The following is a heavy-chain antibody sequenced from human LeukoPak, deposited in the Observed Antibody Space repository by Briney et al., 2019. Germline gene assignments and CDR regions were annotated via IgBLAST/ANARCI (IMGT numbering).Heavy chain of an antibody. CDR3: ARDHVDSSSWSQYFDL. V-gene: IGHV3-30*03. CDR1: GFTVSSYG. Sequence: GNSLRLSCSASGFTVSSYGMHWVRQAPGKGLEWVAVISLDGTKKNYADAVMGRFTISRDNYENTLDLQMNSLRREDTAVYFCARDHVDSSSWSQYFDLWGRGTLVTVSS. CDR2: ISLDGTKK. D-gene: IGHD6-13*01. J-gene: IGHJ2*01.